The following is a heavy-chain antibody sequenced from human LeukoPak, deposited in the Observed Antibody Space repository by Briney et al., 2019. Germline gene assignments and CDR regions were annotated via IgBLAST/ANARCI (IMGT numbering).Heavy chain of an antibody. V-gene: IGHV1-2*02. CDR1: GYTFTSYY. J-gene: IGHJ5*02. CDR2: INPNSGGT. D-gene: IGHD3-16*01. Sequence: ASVKVSCKASGYTFTSYYMHWVRQAPGQGLEWMGWINPNSGGTNYAQKFQGRVTMTRDTSISTAYMELSRLRSDDTAVYYCARAGGLISDWFDPWGQGTLVTVSS. CDR3: ARAGGLISDWFDP.